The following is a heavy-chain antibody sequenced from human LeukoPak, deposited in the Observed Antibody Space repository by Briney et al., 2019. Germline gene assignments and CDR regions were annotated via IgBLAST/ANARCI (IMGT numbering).Heavy chain of an antibody. Sequence: GGSLRLSCAASGFTFSSYAMHWVRQAPGKGLEWVAVISYDGSNKYYADSVKGRFTISRDNSKNTLYLQMNSLRAEDTAVYYCARQAIVVVPDAFDIWGEGTMVTVSS. CDR2: ISYDGSNK. V-gene: IGHV3-30-3*01. CDR1: GFTFSSYA. D-gene: IGHD2-2*01. CDR3: ARQAIVVVPDAFDI. J-gene: IGHJ3*02.